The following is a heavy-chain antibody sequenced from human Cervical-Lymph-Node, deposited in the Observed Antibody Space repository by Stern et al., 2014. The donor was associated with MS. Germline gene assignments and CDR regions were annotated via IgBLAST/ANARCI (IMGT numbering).Heavy chain of an antibody. J-gene: IGHJ6*02. CDR3: ARDDSSSWSYYYYYGMDV. Sequence: VQLVESGGGVVQPGRSLRLSCAASGFTFSSYAMHWVRQAPGTGLEWVAVISYDGSNKYYADSVKGRFTISRDNSKNTLYLQMNSLRAEDTAVYYCARDDSSSWSYYYYYGMDVWGQGTTVTVSS. CDR1: GFTFSSYA. CDR2: ISYDGSNK. V-gene: IGHV3-30*01. D-gene: IGHD6-13*01.